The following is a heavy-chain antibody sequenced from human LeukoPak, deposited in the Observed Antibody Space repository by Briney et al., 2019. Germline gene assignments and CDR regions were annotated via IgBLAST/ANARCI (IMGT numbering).Heavy chain of an antibody. CDR3: ARIYDSSDYSTYYFDY. V-gene: IGHV4-59*08. CDR1: GGSITSHF. J-gene: IGHJ4*02. Sequence: SETLSLTCTVSGGSITSHFWSWIRQPPGKGLEWIGYISYSGSTNYNSSLKSRVTISVDTSKNQFSLKVSSVTAADTAVYYCARIYDSSDYSTYYFDYWGQGTLVTVSS. D-gene: IGHD3-22*01. CDR2: ISYSGST.